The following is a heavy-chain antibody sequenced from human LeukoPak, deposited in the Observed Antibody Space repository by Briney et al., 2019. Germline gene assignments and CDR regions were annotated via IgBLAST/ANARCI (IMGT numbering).Heavy chain of an antibody. V-gene: IGHV4-38-2*02. Sequence: SETLSLICTVSGYSISSGYYWGWIRQPPGKGLEWIGNIYPSGTTYYNPSLKTRVTISVDTSKNQFSLKLSSVTAADTAVYYCARAGTNLGDYDYWGQGTLVTVSS. CDR2: IYPSGTT. CDR3: ARAGTNLGDYDY. J-gene: IGHJ4*02. D-gene: IGHD4-17*01. CDR1: GYSISSGYY.